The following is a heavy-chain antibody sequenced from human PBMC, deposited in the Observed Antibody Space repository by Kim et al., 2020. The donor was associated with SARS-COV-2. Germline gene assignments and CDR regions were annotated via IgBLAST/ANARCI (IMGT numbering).Heavy chain of an antibody. Sequence: RGGDKYYADSVKGLFTISRDNAQSSGYLQMTSLRVEDTAVYYCYSGGLGAWGQGTLVTVSS. J-gene: IGHJ5*02. CDR2: RGGDK. CDR3: YSGGLGA. D-gene: IGHD5-12*01. V-gene: IGHV3-11*04.